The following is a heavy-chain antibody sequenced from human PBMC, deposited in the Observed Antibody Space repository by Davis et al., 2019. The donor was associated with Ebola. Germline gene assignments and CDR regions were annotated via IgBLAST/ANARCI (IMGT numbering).Heavy chain of an antibody. D-gene: IGHD1-1*01. V-gene: IGHV1-18*04. CDR1: CYTFTNYG. Sequence: AASVKVSCNTSCYTFTNYGITWVRQAPGQGLEWMGWINPHNGNTNYAQNVQGRVTMTTDTSTSTAYMEVGSLRSDDTAVYYCARAQFPTTSDHWGQGTLVTVSS. CDR3: ARAQFPTTSDH. J-gene: IGHJ4*02. CDR2: INPHNGNT.